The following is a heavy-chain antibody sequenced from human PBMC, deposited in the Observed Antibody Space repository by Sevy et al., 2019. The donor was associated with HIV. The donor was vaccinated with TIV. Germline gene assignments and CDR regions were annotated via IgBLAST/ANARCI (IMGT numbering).Heavy chain of an antibody. CDR3: GGGDFYSSSPAGMDV. D-gene: IGHD3-22*01. CDR2: IKQDGSEK. J-gene: IGHJ6*02. V-gene: IGHV3-7*03. CDR1: EFTFSYYW. Sequence: GGSLRLSCAASEFTFSYYWMTWVRQAPGKGLEWVANIKQDGSEKYYVDSVKGRFTISRDNAKNSLYLQMNSLRAEDAAMYYCGGGDFYSSSPAGMDVWGQGTTVTVSS.